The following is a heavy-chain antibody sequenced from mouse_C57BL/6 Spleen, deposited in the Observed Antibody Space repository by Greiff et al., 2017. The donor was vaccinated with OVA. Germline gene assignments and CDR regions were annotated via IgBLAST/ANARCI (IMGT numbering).Heavy chain of an antibody. V-gene: IGHV5-4*01. CDR2: ISDGGSYT. CDR1: GFTFSSYA. Sequence: EVMLVESGGGLVKPGGSLKLSCAASGFTFSSYAMSWVRQTPEKRLEWVATISDGGSYTYYPDNVKGRFTISRDNAKNNLYLQMSHLKSEDTAMYYCARDRVLTSYYFDYWGQGTTLTVSS. D-gene: IGHD4-1*01. CDR3: ARDRVLTSYYFDY. J-gene: IGHJ2*01.